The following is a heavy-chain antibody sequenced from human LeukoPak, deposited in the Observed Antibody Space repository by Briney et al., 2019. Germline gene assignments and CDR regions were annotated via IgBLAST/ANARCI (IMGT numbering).Heavy chain of an antibody. CDR1: GYTFTNYW. CDR2: IHPGDSDT. CDR3: ARQVMSTVTASVYWYFDL. V-gene: IGHV5-51*01. Sequence: GESLKISCKGSGYTFTNYWIGWVRQMPGKGLEWMGIIHPGDSDTRYGPSFQGQVTISADKSINTAYLQWSSLKASDTAMYYCARQVMSTVTASVYWYFDLWGRGTLVTVSS. D-gene: IGHD4-17*01. J-gene: IGHJ2*01.